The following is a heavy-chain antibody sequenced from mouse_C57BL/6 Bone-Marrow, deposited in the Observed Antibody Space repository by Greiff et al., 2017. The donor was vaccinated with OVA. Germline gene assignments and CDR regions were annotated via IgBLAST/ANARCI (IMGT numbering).Heavy chain of an antibody. V-gene: IGHV1-82*01. Sequence: VQLQQSGPELVKPGASVKISCKASGYAFSSSWMNWVKQRPGKGLEWIGRIYPGDGDTNYNGKFKGKATLTADKSSSTAYMQLSSLTSEDSAVYFCARSGWLLLDYWGQGTTLTVSS. D-gene: IGHD2-3*01. J-gene: IGHJ2*01. CDR1: GYAFSSSW. CDR2: IYPGDGDT. CDR3: ARSGWLLLDY.